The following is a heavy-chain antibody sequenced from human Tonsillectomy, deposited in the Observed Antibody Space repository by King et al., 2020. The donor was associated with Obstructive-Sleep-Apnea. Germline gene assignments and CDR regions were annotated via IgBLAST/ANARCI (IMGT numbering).Heavy chain of an antibody. CDR3: ARGGGYSYGAHSY. V-gene: IGHV3-74*01. D-gene: IGHD5-18*01. J-gene: IGHJ4*02. CDR2: INSDGSST. Sequence: VQLVESGGGLVQPGGSLRLSCAASGFTFSSYWMHWVRQAPGKGLVWVSRINSDGSSTSYADSVKGRFTISRDNAKNTLYLHMNSLRAEDTAVYYCARGGGYSYGAHSYWGQGTLVTVSS. CDR1: GFTFSSYW.